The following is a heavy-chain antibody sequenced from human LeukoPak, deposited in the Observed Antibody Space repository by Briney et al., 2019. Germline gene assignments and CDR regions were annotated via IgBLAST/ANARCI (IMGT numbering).Heavy chain of an antibody. CDR1: GFTFADYA. V-gene: IGHV3-9*03. J-gene: IGHJ3*02. CDR2: INWNSGSI. CDR3: ATGLQNDAFDI. D-gene: IGHD4-11*01. Sequence: GGSLRLSCAASGFTFADYAMHWVRQVPGKGLEWVSGINWNSGSIGYVDSVKGRFIISRDNAKNSLHLQMNSLRAEDMALYYCATGLQNDAFDIWGQGTMVTVSS.